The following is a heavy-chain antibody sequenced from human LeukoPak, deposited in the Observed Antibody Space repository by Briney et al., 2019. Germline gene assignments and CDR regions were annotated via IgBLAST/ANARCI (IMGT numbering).Heavy chain of an antibody. J-gene: IGHJ4*02. CDR1: GYPFTNYG. CDR2: ISGYNGNT. D-gene: IGHD3-10*01. V-gene: IGHV1-18*01. CDR3: ARGGSGPISPDYFDY. Sequence: ASVKVSCKASGYPFTNYGINWVRQAPGQGLEWMAWISGYNGNTDYAQKFQARVTMTTDTSTSTAYMEPRNLRSDDTAVYYCARGGSGPISPDYFDYWGQGTLVTVSS.